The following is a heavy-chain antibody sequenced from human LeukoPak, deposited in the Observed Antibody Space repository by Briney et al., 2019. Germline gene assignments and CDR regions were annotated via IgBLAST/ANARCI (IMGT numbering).Heavy chain of an antibody. Sequence: GGSLRLSCAASGFTFSVYWMGWVRQAPGKGLEWVANIKQDGSEKYYVDSVKGRFTISRDNAKSSLFLQLNSLRAEDTAVYYCAKAASKRTDYGDYAFYYYMDVWGKGTTVTISS. CDR3: AKAASKRTDYGDYAFYYYMDV. D-gene: IGHD4-17*01. V-gene: IGHV3-7*01. J-gene: IGHJ6*03. CDR1: GFTFSVYW. CDR2: IKQDGSEK.